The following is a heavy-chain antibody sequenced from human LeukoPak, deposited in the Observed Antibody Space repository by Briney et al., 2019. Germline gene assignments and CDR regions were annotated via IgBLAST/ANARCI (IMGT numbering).Heavy chain of an antibody. V-gene: IGHV3-15*01. Sequence: GGSLRLSCAASGFTFINSWMSWVRQAPGKGLEWVGHIRSKADGETAVYSAPVQGRFTISRGDSRNSVFLQMNTLTAEDTAVYYCTTDRFNWGQGALVTVSS. CDR2: IRSKADGETA. CDR1: GFTFINSW. CDR3: TTDRFN. D-gene: IGHD3-3*01. J-gene: IGHJ4*02.